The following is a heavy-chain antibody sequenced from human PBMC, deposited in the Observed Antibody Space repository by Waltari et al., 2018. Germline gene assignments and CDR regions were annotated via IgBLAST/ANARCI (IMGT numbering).Heavy chain of an antibody. CDR1: GGTFSSYA. D-gene: IGHD1-26*01. V-gene: IGHV1-69*10. CDR3: ARDPAIVGARGYYYYYYMDV. CDR2: IIPILGIA. J-gene: IGHJ6*03. Sequence: QVQLVQSGAEVKKPGSSVKVSCKASGGTFSSYAISWVRPAPGQGLEWMGGIIPILGIANYAQKFQGRVTITADKSTSTAYMELSSLRSEDTAVYYCARDPAIVGARGYYYYYYMDVWGKGTTVTVSS.